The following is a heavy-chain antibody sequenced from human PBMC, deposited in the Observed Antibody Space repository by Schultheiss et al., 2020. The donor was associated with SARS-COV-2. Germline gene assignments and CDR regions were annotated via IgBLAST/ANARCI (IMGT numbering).Heavy chain of an antibody. Sequence: ASVKVSCKASGYTFTGYYMHWVRQAPGQGLEWMGWMNPNSGNTGYAQKFQGRVTMTRNTSISTAYMELSSLRSEDTAVYYCARDQWDIVVVPATPFLYYYYGMDVWGQGTTVTVSS. D-gene: IGHD2-2*01. J-gene: IGHJ6*02. CDR3: ARDQWDIVVVPATPFLYYYYGMDV. CDR1: GYTFTGYY. V-gene: IGHV1-8*02. CDR2: MNPNSGNT.